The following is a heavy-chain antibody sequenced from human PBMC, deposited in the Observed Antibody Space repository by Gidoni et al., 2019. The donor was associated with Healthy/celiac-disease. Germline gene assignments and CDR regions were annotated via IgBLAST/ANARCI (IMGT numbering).Heavy chain of an antibody. Sequence: QVQLQQWGAGLLKPSETLSLTCAVYGGSFRGYYWSWIRQPPGKGLEWIGEINHSGSTNYNPSLKSRVTISVDTSKNQFSLKLSSVTAADTAVYYCARGPRVDGWLVRVRFFDYWGQGTLVTVSS. CDR3: ARGPRVDGWLVRVRFFDY. V-gene: IGHV4-34*01. D-gene: IGHD6-19*01. CDR2: INHSGST. CDR1: GGSFRGYY. J-gene: IGHJ4*02.